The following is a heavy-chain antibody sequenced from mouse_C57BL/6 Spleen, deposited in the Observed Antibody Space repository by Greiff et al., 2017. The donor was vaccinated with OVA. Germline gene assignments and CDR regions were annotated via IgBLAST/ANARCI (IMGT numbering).Heavy chain of an antibody. CDR2: INPSTGGT. J-gene: IGHJ1*03. D-gene: IGHD1-1*01. CDR1: GYSFTGYY. CDR3: ARGYGSSYGWYFDV. Sequence: VQLKESGPELVKPGASVKISCKASGYSFTGYYMNWVKQSPEKSLEWIGEINPSTGGTTYNQKFKAKATLTVDKSSSTAYMQLKSLTSEDSAVYYCARGYGSSYGWYFDVWGTGTTVTVSS. V-gene: IGHV1-42*01.